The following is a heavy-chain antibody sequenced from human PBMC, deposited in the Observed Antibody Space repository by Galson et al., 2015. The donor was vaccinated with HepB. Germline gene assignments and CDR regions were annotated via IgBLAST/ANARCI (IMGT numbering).Heavy chain of an antibody. CDR2: ISYDGSNK. V-gene: IGHV3-30*04. Sequence: SLRLSCAASGFTFSSYAMHWVRQAPGKGLEWVAVISYDGSNKYYADSVKGRFTISRDNSKNTLYLQMNSLRAEDTAVYYCAKGTVATIRRSEFDYWGQGTLVTVSS. J-gene: IGHJ4*02. CDR3: AKGTVATIRRSEFDY. CDR1: GFTFSSYA. D-gene: IGHD5-12*01.